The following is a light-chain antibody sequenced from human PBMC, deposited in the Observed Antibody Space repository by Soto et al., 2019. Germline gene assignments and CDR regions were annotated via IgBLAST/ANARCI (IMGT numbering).Light chain of an antibody. CDR2: DVT. CDR1: TSDIGAYNY. Sequence: QSVLTQPASVSGSPGQSITFSCTGTTSDIGAYNYVSWYQHHPGKAPKLLIYDVTARPSGVSDRFSGSKSGTTASLTISGLQAEDEADYFCSSYTTISTGVLFGGGTKLTVL. V-gene: IGLV2-14*03. J-gene: IGLJ3*02. CDR3: SSYTTISTGVL.